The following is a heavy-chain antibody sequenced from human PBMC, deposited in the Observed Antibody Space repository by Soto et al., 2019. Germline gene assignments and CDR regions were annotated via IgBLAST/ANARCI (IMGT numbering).Heavy chain of an antibody. CDR3: AMVNQGVYYYYGMDV. V-gene: IGHV5-10-1*01. CDR2: IDPSDSYT. D-gene: IGHD2-21*01. Sequence: PGESLKISCKGSGYSFTSYWISWVRQMPGKGLEWMGRIDPSDSYTNYSPSFQGHVTISAGKSISTAYLQWSSLKASDTAMYYCAMVNQGVYYYYGMDVWGQGTTVTVSS. CDR1: GYSFTSYW. J-gene: IGHJ6*02.